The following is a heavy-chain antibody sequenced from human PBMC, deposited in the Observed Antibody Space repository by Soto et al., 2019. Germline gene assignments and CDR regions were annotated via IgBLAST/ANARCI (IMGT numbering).Heavy chain of an antibody. CDR3: AREDGYSNYEDYYGMDV. V-gene: IGHV1-69*13. D-gene: IGHD4-4*01. J-gene: IGHJ6*02. CDR2: IIPIFGTA. Sequence: EASVKVSCKASGGTFSSYAISWVRQAPGQGLEWMGGIIPIFGTANYAQKFQGRVTITADESTSTAYMELSSLRSEDTAVYYCAREDGYSNYEDYYGMDVWGQGTTVTVSS. CDR1: GGTFSSYA.